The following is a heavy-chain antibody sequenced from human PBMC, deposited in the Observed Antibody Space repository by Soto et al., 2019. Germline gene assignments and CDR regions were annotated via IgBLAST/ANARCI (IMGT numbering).Heavy chain of an antibody. CDR3: ARPEGGYGSGYSWFDP. Sequence: SETLSLTCSVSGRSISEINSYWGWIRQTPGEGLEWIGTIHHTGSTYYNPSLKSRVIISLDTSKNQFSLKLSSVTAADTALYYCARPEGGYGSGYSWFDPWGQGTRVTVS. D-gene: IGHD5-12*01. CDR1: GRSISEINSY. J-gene: IGHJ5*02. CDR2: IHHTGST. V-gene: IGHV4-39*01.